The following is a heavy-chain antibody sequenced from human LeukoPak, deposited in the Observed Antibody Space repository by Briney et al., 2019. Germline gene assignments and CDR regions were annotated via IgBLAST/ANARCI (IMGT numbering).Heavy chain of an antibody. CDR1: GFTFSSYA. D-gene: IGHD6-13*01. J-gene: IGHJ4*02. Sequence: GSLRLSCAASGFTFSSYAMSWIRQPPGKGLEWIGSIYYSGSTYYNPSLKSRVTISVDTSKNQFSLKLSSVTAADTAVYYCARHTYSSSWYDYFDYWGQGTLVTVSS. CDR3: ARHTYSSSWYDYFDY. CDR2: IYYSGST. V-gene: IGHV4-39*01.